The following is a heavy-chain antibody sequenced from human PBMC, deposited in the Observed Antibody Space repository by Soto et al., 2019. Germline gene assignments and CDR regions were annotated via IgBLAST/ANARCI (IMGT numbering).Heavy chain of an antibody. J-gene: IGHJ5*02. Sequence: SETLSLTCAVSGGSISSGRFSWSWIRQPPGKGLEWIGYIYHSGSTYYNPSLKSRVTISVDRPKNQFSLKLSSVTAADTAVYYCARVPDRWGQGTLVTVSS. CDR1: GGSISSGRFS. V-gene: IGHV4-30-2*01. D-gene: IGHD2-2*01. CDR2: IYHSGST. CDR3: ARVPDR.